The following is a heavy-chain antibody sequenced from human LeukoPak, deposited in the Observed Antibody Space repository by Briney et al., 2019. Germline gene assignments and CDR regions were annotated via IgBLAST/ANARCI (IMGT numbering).Heavy chain of an antibody. CDR2: ISTSSSYI. CDR1: GFTFSNYS. CDR3: AKGGSGYSYGSPLDY. Sequence: GGSLRLSCAASGFTFSNYSMNWVRQAPGKGLEWVSSISTSSSYIYYADSVKGRSTISRDNVKNSLYLQMNSLRAEDTAVYYCAKGGSGYSYGSPLDYWGQGTLVTVSS. V-gene: IGHV3-21*01. D-gene: IGHD5-18*01. J-gene: IGHJ4*02.